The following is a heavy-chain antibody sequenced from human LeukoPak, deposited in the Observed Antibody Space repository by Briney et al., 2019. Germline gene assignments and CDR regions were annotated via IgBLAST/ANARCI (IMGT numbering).Heavy chain of an antibody. V-gene: IGHV3-53*01. Sequence: TGGSLSLSCAVSGFSVTNNYMSWVRQAPGKGLEWVSVFYVGGTTYYADSVKGRFTISRDNSENTLYLQMKSLRAEDTAVYYCARGDGYNFFDYWGQGTLVTVSS. D-gene: IGHD5-24*01. CDR1: GFSVTNNY. CDR2: FYVGGTT. CDR3: ARGDGYNFFDY. J-gene: IGHJ4*02.